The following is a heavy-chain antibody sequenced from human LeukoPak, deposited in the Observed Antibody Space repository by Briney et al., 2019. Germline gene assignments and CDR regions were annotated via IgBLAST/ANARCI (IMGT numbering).Heavy chain of an antibody. V-gene: IGHV3-21*01. CDR3: ASDEGNYFDY. Sequence: NPGGSLRLSCTGSGFTFGDYAMNWVRQAPGKGLEWVASISRNSTYIHYADSVKGRFTISRDNARNSLFLQMNSLRAEDTAIYYCASDEGNYFDYWGQGTLVTVSS. CDR1: GFTFGDYA. J-gene: IGHJ4*02. CDR2: ISRNSTYI.